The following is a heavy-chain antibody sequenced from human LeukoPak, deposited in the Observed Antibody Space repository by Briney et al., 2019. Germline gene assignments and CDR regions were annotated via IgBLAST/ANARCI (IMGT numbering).Heavy chain of an antibody. CDR1: GFMFSDYY. CDR3: ARRDWVSGAVRAFDI. V-gene: IGHV3-11*04. J-gene: IGHJ3*02. CDR2: ISNDSVDK. Sequence: GGSLRLSCVGSGFMFSDYYMSWIRQAPGKGLGWVSYISNDSVDKYYVDSVRGRFTISRDNAKKSMYLQMSGLRVEDTAVYYCARRDWVSGAVRAFDIWGQGTMVIVSS. D-gene: IGHD3-3*01.